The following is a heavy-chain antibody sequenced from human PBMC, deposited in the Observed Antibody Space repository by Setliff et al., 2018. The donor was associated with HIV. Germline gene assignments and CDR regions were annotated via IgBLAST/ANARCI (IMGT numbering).Heavy chain of an antibody. CDR1: GDPISTYY. D-gene: IGHD3-22*01. J-gene: IGHJ6*03. V-gene: IGHV4-59*01. CDR3: ARGNYDTSDYYTNFYYYYMDV. Sequence: SETLSLNCTVSGDPISTYYWSWVRKPPGKGLEWIGYVYYSGSTSYSPSLRGRVTMSVDQSKNQFSLKLNSVTAADTAIYYCARGNYDTSDYYTNFYYYYMDVWGKGTAVTVSS. CDR2: VYYSGST.